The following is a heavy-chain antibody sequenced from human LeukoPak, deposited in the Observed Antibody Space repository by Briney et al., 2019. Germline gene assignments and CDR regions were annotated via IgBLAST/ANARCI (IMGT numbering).Heavy chain of an antibody. J-gene: IGHJ5*02. Sequence: QTLSLTCTVSGGSISSGGYYWSWIRQHPGKGLEWIGYIYYSGSTNYNPSLKSRVTISVDTSKNQFSLKLSSVTAADTAVYYCARGAPAGWFDPWGQGTLVTVSS. D-gene: IGHD1-26*01. CDR1: GGSISSGGYY. CDR2: IYYSGST. V-gene: IGHV4-31*03. CDR3: ARGAPAGWFDP.